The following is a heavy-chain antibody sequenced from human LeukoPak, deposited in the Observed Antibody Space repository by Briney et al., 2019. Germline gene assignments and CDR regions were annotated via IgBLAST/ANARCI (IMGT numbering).Heavy chain of an antibody. D-gene: IGHD5-12*01. CDR2: ISKDGRTI. CDR1: GFSFSTQE. Sequence: GGSLRLSCAASGFSFSTQEMAWVRQAPGKGLEWVSYISKDGRTIYYADSVKGRFTISRDNTRNSLFRQLSSLSADDTAFYYCARGSYTGFDLYFDSWGQGTLVTISS. V-gene: IGHV3-48*03. CDR3: ARGSYTGFDLYFDS. J-gene: IGHJ4*02.